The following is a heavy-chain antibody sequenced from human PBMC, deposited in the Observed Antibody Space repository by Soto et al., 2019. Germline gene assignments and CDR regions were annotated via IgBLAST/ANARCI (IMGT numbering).Heavy chain of an antibody. J-gene: IGHJ3*02. CDR3: ARDGLGGDYEPVVAFDI. CDR2: IWYDGSNK. CDR1: GFTFSSYG. Sequence: QVQLVESGGGVVQPGRSLRLSCAASGFTFSSYGMHWVRQAPGKGLEWVAVIWYDGSNKYYADSVKGRFTISRDNSKNTLYLQMNSLRAEDTAVYYCARDGLGGDYEPVVAFDIWGQGTMVTVSS. D-gene: IGHD4-17*01. V-gene: IGHV3-33*01.